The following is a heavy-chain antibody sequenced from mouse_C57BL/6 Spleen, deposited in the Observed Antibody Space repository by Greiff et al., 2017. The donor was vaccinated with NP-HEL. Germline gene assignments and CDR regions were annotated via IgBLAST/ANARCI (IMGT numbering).Heavy chain of an antibody. CDR3: ARGSSGYWYFDV. V-gene: IGHV1-80*01. J-gene: IGHJ1*03. Sequence: QVQLKQSGAELVKPGASVKISCKASGYAFSSYWMNWVKQRPGKGLEWIGQIYPGDGDTDYNGKFKGKATLTADKSSSTAYMQLSSLTSEDSAVYFCARGSSGYWYFDVWGTGTTVTVSS. CDR1: GYAFSSYW. CDR2: IYPGDGDT. D-gene: IGHD1-1*01.